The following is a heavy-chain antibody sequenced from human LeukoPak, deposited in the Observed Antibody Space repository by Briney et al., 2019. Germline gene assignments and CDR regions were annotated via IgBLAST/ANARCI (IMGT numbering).Heavy chain of an antibody. CDR1: GGSFSGYY. CDR2: INHSGST. J-gene: IGHJ4*02. V-gene: IGHV4-34*01. D-gene: IGHD4-17*01. CDR3: ASSTTSP. Sequence: PSETLSLTCAVHGGSFSGYYWSWIRQPPGKGLEWIGEINHSGSTNYNPSLKSRVTISVDTPKNQFSLKLSSVTAADTAVYYCASSTTSPWGQGTLVTVSS.